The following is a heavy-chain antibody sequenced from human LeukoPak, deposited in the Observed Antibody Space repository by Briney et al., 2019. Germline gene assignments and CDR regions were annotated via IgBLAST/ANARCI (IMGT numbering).Heavy chain of an antibody. V-gene: IGHV3-20*04. Sequence: GGSLRLSCAASGFTFHAHGMIWVRQTPGKGLEWVSSISRNGDSKGYADSVKGRFTIPRDNARNSLFLQMDNLRVEDTALFYCARDKYYADSSGYFGIDYWGRGTLVTVSS. CDR1: GFTFHAHG. CDR2: ISRNGDSK. CDR3: ARDKYYADSSGYFGIDY. J-gene: IGHJ4*02. D-gene: IGHD3-22*01.